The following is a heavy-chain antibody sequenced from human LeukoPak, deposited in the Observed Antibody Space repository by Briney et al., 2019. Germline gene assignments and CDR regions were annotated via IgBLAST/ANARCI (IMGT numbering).Heavy chain of an antibody. J-gene: IGHJ6*03. CDR3: TTMELGMGYYYYMDV. CDR1: GFTFGDYA. D-gene: IGHD7-27*01. CDR2: IRSKAYGGTT. V-gene: IGHV3-49*04. Sequence: PGGSLRLSCTASGFTFGDYAMSWVRQAPGKGLEWVGFIRSKAYGGTTEYAASVKGRFTISRDDSTSIAYLQMNSLKTEDTAVYYCTTMELGMGYYYYMDVWGKGTTVTVSS.